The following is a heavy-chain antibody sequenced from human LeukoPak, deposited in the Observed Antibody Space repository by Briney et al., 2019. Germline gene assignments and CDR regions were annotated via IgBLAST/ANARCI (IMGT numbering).Heavy chain of an antibody. J-gene: IGHJ4*02. Sequence: ASVKVSCKASGYTFTSYGISWVRQAPGQGLEWMGWINTNTGNPTYAQGFTGRFVFSLDTSVSTAYLQISSLKAEDTAVYYCARDYSYYDSSGHFDYWGQGTLVTVSS. CDR1: GYTFTSYG. CDR3: ARDYSYYDSSGHFDY. CDR2: INTNTGNP. V-gene: IGHV7-4-1*02. D-gene: IGHD3-22*01.